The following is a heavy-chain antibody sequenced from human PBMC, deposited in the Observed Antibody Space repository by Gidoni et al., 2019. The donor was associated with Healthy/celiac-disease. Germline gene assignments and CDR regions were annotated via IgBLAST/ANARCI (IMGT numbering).Heavy chain of an antibody. Sequence: QVQLVESGGGVVQPGRSLRLSCAASGFTFSSYGMHWVRQAPGKGLEWVAVISYDGSNNYYADSVKGRFTISRDNSKNTLYLQMNSLRAEDTAVYYCARSYPGIAVAPGYWGQGTLVTVSS. CDR1: GFTFSSYG. CDR2: ISYDGSNN. D-gene: IGHD6-19*01. J-gene: IGHJ4*02. V-gene: IGHV3-30*03. CDR3: ARSYPGIAVAPGY.